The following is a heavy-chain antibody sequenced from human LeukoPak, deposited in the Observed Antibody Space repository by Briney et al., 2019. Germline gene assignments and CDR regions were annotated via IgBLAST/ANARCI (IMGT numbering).Heavy chain of an antibody. J-gene: IGHJ4*02. V-gene: IGHV4-34*01. CDR1: GGSFSGYY. CDR2: INHSGST. D-gene: IGHD3-10*01. Sequence: SETLSLTCAVYGGSFSGYYWSWIRQPPGKGLEWIGEINHSGSTNYNPPLKSRVTISVDTSKNQFSLKLSSVTAADTAVYYCARGGWGSGSPGFDYWGQGTLVTVSS. CDR3: ARGGWGSGSPGFDY.